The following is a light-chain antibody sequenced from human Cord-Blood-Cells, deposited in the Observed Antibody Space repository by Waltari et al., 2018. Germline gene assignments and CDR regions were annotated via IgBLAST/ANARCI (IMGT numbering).Light chain of an antibody. CDR1: SSNIGAGYD. V-gene: IGLV1-40*01. CDR2: GNS. J-gene: IGLJ3*02. CDR3: QSYDSSLSGSV. Sequence: QSVLTQPPSVSGAPGQRVTISCTGRSSNIGAGYDVHWYQKLPGTAPKLLIYGNSNRPSGVPDRFSGSKSGTSASLDITGLQAEDEADYYCQSYDSSLSGSVFGGGTKLTVL.